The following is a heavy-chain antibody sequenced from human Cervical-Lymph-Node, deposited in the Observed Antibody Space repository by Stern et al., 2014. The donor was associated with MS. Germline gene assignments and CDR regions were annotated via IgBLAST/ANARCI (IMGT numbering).Heavy chain of an antibody. J-gene: IGHJ4*02. D-gene: IGHD5-24*01. CDR2: ISADRGST. CDR3: ARDKMHAFDS. V-gene: IGHV1-18*01. Sequence: VQLVQSGTEVQKPGASLIVSCKASGYTFTNYGLSWVRQAPGQGLEWLGRISADRGSTKYTQNLRDRLTLTRDTSTGTAYMDLRTLRAEDTAVYYCARDKMHAFDSWGQGTPVSVSS. CDR1: GYTFTNYG.